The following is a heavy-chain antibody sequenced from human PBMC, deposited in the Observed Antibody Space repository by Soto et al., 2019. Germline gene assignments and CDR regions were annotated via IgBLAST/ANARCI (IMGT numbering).Heavy chain of an antibody. Sequence: QVQLVQSGAEVKKPGASVKVSCKASGYTFTSYDINWVRQATGQGLEWMGWMNPNRGNTGYAQKLQGRVTMTRNTSISTAYMELSSLRSEDTAVYYCAREGRCSSTSCSAYYMDVWGKGTTVTVSS. CDR1: GYTFTSYD. CDR3: AREGRCSSTSCSAYYMDV. J-gene: IGHJ6*03. CDR2: MNPNRGNT. V-gene: IGHV1-8*01. D-gene: IGHD2-2*01.